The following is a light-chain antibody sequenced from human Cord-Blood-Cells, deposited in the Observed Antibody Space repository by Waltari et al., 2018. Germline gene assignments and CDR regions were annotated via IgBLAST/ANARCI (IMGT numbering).Light chain of an antibody. J-gene: IGKJ2*03. CDR1: QSISSY. Sequence: DIQMTQSPSSLSASVGDRVTITCRASQSISSYLNWYQQKPGKAPKLLIYDASSLQSGVPSRFSGSGSGTDFTLTISSLPPEDFATYYCQQSYSTPYMYSFGQGTKLEIK. CDR2: DAS. V-gene: IGKV1-39*01. CDR3: QQSYSTPYMYS.